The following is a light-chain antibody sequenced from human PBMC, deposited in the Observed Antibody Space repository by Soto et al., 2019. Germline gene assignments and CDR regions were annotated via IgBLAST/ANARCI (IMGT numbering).Light chain of an antibody. CDR3: QQSYSTPRLT. CDR2: AAS. Sequence: DIQMTQSPSSLSASVGDRVTITCRASQSISSYLNWYQQKPGKAPKLLIYAASSLQSGVPSRCSGNGSGTDFTLTISSLQPEDFATYYCQQSYSTPRLTFGGGTKVEIK. J-gene: IGKJ4*01. CDR1: QSISSY. V-gene: IGKV1-39*01.